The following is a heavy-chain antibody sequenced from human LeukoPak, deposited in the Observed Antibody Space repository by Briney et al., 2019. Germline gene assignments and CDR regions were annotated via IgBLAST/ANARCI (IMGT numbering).Heavy chain of an antibody. CDR3: ARQTYYDILTGSEFDY. CDR1: GGSISSSSYY. CDR2: IYYSGST. J-gene: IGHJ4*02. D-gene: IGHD3-9*01. Sequence: SETLSLTCTVSGGSISSSSYYWGWIRQPPGKGLEWIGSIYYSGSTYYNPSLKSRVTISVDTSKNQFSLKLSSVTAADTAVYYCARQTYYDILTGSEFDYWGQGTLVIVSS. V-gene: IGHV4-39*01.